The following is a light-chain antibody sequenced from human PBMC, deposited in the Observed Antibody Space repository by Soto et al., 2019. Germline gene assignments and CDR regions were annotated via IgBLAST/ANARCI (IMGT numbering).Light chain of an antibody. CDR2: GTS. CDR1: QSISGY. V-gene: IGKV1-39*01. Sequence: DIQMTQSPSSLSGSAGDRVTITCRASQSISGYLNWYQQKPGKASKVLMYGTSILQTGVSSRFSGSGSGTDFTLTINSLKPEDFATYYCQQSYSTPWTFGQGTKVEIK. CDR3: QQSYSTPWT. J-gene: IGKJ1*01.